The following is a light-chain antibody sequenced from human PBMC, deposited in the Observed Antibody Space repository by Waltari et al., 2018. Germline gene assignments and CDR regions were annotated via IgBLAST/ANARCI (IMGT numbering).Light chain of an antibody. Sequence: EIVLTQSPGTLSLSPGERATLSCRASQSVNSNYLAWYQQKPGQAPRLLICGASSRATGIPDRFSGSGYGTDFIFTISRLEPEDFAVYYCQQYGSSPPYTFGQGTKLEIK. CDR2: GAS. J-gene: IGKJ2*01. V-gene: IGKV3-20*01. CDR3: QQYGSSPPYT. CDR1: QSVNSNY.